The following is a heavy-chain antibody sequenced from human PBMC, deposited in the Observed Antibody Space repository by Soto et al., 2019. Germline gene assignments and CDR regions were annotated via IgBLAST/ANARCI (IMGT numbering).Heavy chain of an antibody. Sequence: PSETLSLTCTVSGGSISSYYWSWIRQPPGKGMEWIGHIYYSGSTSYNSSLKSRVTISVDTSKSQLSLKLSSVTAADTAVYYCARVRDCSGGTCYSWWFDPWGQGTLVTVSS. D-gene: IGHD2-15*01. CDR1: GGSISSYY. V-gene: IGHV4-59*01. J-gene: IGHJ5*02. CDR2: IYYSGST. CDR3: ARVRDCSGGTCYSWWFDP.